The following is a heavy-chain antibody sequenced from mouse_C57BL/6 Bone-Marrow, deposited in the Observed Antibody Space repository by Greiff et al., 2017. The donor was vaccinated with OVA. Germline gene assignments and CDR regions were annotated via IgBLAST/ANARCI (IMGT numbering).Heavy chain of an antibody. Sequence: QVQLQQSGAELVKPGASVKISCKASGYAFSSYWMNWVKQRPGKGLEWIGQIYPGDGDTNYNGKFKGKATLTADKSSSTAYMQLSSLTSEDSAVYFCARRFRDYYGSSYGYFDYWGQGTTLTVSS. CDR1: GYAFSSYW. CDR3: ARRFRDYYGSSYGYFDY. CDR2: IYPGDGDT. J-gene: IGHJ2*01. V-gene: IGHV1-80*01. D-gene: IGHD1-1*01.